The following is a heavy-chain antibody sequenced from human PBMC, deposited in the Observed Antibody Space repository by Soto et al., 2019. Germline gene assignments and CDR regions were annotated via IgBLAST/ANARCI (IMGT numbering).Heavy chain of an antibody. Sequence: QVQLVQSGAEVKKPGSSVKVSCKASGGTFSSYAISWVRQAPGQGLEWMGGIIPIFGTANYAQKFQGRVTITADESTSTSDMELSSLNAEDTAVYYCARDSRAARSWYVNYYYGMDVWGQGTTVTVSS. CDR2: IIPIFGTA. V-gene: IGHV1-69*01. J-gene: IGHJ6*02. D-gene: IGHD6-13*01. CDR1: GGTFSSYA. CDR3: ARDSRAARSWYVNYYYGMDV.